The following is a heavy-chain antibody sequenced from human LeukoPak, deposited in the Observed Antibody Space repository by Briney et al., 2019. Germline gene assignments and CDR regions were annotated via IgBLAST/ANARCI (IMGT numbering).Heavy chain of an antibody. J-gene: IGHJ4*02. CDR2: ISSSSSYI. Sequence: NPGGSLRLSCAASGFTFSSYAMSWVRQAPGKGLEWVSSISSSSSYIYYADSVKGRFTISRDNAKNSLYLQMNSLRGEDTAVYYCASLETGLVGYWGQGTLVTVSS. CDR1: GFTFSSYA. D-gene: IGHD1-26*01. V-gene: IGHV3-21*01. CDR3: ASLETGLVGY.